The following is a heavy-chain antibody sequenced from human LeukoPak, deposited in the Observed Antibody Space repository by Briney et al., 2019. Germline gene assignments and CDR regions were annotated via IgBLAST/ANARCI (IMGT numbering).Heavy chain of an antibody. J-gene: IGHJ4*02. CDR2: IYHSGNT. Sequence: SETLSLTCAVSGYSINSGYYWGWIRQPPGKGLEWIGSIYHSGNTYYNPSLKSRVTISVDTSKNQFSLKLSSVTAADTAVYYCARLLNTYYDFWSGPTQSWYFDYWGQGTLVTVSS. CDR3: ARLLNTYYDFWSGPTQSWYFDY. V-gene: IGHV4-38-2*01. CDR1: GYSINSGYY. D-gene: IGHD3-3*01.